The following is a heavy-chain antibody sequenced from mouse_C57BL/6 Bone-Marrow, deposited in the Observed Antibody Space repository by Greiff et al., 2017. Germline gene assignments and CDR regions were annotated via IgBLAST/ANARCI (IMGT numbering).Heavy chain of an antibody. CDR3: ARDAYYYYARDY. D-gene: IGHD1-1*01. J-gene: IGHJ4*01. Sequence: EVKLVESGGGLVQSGRSLRLSCATSGFTFSDFYMEWVRQAPGKGLEWIAASRNKANDYTTAYSASVKGRFIVSRDTSQSILYLQMNALRAEDTAIYYCARDAYYYYARDYWGQGTSVTVSS. CDR2: SRNKANDYTT. CDR1: GFTFSDFY. V-gene: IGHV7-1*01.